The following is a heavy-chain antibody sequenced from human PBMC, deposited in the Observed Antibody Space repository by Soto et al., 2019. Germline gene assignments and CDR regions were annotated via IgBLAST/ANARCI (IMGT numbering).Heavy chain of an antibody. V-gene: IGHV1-69*02. CDR2: IIPILVIA. CDR1: VGTFSSYT. Sequence: SVKVSCKASVGTFSSYTISWVRQAPGQGLEWMGRIIPILVIANYAQKFQGRVTITADKSTSTAYMELSSLRSDDTAVYYCVRGYCSSTRCYHFYSWGQGTLVTVSS. J-gene: IGHJ4*02. D-gene: IGHD2-2*01. CDR3: VRGYCSSTRCYHFYS.